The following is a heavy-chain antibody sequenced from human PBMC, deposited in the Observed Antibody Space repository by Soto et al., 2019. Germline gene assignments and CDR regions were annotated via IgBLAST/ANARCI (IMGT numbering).Heavy chain of an antibody. V-gene: IGHV3-21*01. CDR2: ISSSSSYI. D-gene: IGHD6-19*01. J-gene: IGHJ6*02. CDR3: ARGLVYSSGPYYYYYGMDV. Sequence: GGSLRLSCAASGFTFSSYSMNWVRQAPGKGLEWVSSISSSSSYIYYADSVKGRFTISRDNAKNSLYLQMNSLRAEDTAVYYCARGLVYSSGPYYYYYGMDVWGQGTTVTVSS. CDR1: GFTFSSYS.